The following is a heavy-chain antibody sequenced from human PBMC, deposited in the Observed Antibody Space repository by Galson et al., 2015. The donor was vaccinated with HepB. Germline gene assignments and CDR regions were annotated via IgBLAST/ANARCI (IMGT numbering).Heavy chain of an antibody. CDR1: TFSSYA. CDR3: ARLSYDSLTGRFDAFDI. V-gene: IGHV4-39*02. Sequence: TFSSYAMGWIRQSPGKGLEWIGTISYSGTTYYKASLKSRVTMSVDTSKNHFSLKVRSVTATDTSIYYCARLSYDSLTGRFDAFDIWGQGTMVTVSS. D-gene: IGHD3-9*01. J-gene: IGHJ3*02. CDR2: ISYSGTT.